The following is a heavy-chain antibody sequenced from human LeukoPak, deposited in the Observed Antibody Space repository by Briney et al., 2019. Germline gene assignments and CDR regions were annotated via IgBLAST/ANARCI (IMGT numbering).Heavy chain of an antibody. CDR3: ASGDYGDYAIY. J-gene: IGHJ4*02. V-gene: IGHV3-48*03. CDR2: ISSSGSTI. D-gene: IGHD4-17*01. CDR1: GFTFSSYE. Sequence: QPGGSLRLSCAASGFTFSSYEMNWVRQAPGKGLEWVSYISSSGSTIYYADSVKGQFTISRDNAKNSLYLQMNSLRAEDTAVYYCASGDYGDYAIYWGQGTLVTVSS.